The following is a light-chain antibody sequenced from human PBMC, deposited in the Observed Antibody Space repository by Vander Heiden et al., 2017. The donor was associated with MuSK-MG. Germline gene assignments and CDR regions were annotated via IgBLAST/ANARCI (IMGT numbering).Light chain of an antibody. CDR2: GAS. CDR1: QSVSSSY. Sequence: EIVLTHSPGTLSLSAGERATLSCRASQSVSSSYIAWYQQKPDQPPRLLIYGASSRATAIPDRFSGSGSGADFTLAISRLEPEDSAVYYCQHYGSSPGTFGQGTKVXIK. J-gene: IGKJ1*01. CDR3: QHYGSSPGT. V-gene: IGKV3-20*01.